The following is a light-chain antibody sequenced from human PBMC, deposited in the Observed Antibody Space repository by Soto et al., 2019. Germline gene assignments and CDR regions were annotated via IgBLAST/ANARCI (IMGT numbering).Light chain of an antibody. Sequence: DIQMTQSPSSLSASVGDRVTITCRASQSISSYLNWYQQKPGKAPKLLIYAASSLLSGVPSRVSGSGSGTDVNVTISSLHTYDFATYECQQSYSTPITFGQGTRLEL. J-gene: IGKJ5*01. CDR2: AAS. CDR3: QQSYSTPIT. V-gene: IGKV1-39*01. CDR1: QSISSY.